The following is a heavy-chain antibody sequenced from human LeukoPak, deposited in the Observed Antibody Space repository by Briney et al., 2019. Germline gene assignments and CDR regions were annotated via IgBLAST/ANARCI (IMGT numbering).Heavy chain of an antibody. V-gene: IGHV3-64D*06. CDR3: VKGYCSGDSCYWYFDL. D-gene: IGHD2-15*01. J-gene: IGHJ2*01. CDR2: TTSNGGST. Sequence: PGGSLRLSCAASGFTFSSYAMHWVRQAPGKGLECVSATTSNGGSTYYADSVKGRFTISRDNSKNTLYLQMSSLRAEDTAVYYCVKGYCSGDSCYWYFDLWGRGTPVTVSS. CDR1: GFTFSSYA.